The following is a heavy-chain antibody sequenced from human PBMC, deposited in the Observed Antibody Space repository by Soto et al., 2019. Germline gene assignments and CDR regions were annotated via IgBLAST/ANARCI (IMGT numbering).Heavy chain of an antibody. J-gene: IGHJ5*02. D-gene: IGHD6-19*01. V-gene: IGHV4-39*01. CDR1: GGSVSSSSSY. Sequence: PSETLSLTCAVSGGSVSSSSSYWGWIRQPPGKGLEWIGNIYYSGSTYYNPSLKSRVTISVDTSKNQFSLKLSSVTAADTAVYYCARLGGITGYSSAWYKFEXWGQGTLVTVSX. CDR3: ARLGGITGYSSAWYKFEX. CDR2: IYYSGST.